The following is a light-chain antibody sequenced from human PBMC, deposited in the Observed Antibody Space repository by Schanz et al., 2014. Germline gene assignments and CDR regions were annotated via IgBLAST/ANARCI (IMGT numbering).Light chain of an antibody. Sequence: DIQMTQSPSTLSASVGDRVTITCRASQSISIWLAWYQQKPGKAPKLLIYKASSLESGVPSRFSGSGSGTYFTLTISSLQPDDFATYYCQQAYITPLTFGQGTNLDI. CDR1: QSISIW. V-gene: IGKV1-5*03. CDR2: KAS. J-gene: IGKJ2*01. CDR3: QQAYITPLT.